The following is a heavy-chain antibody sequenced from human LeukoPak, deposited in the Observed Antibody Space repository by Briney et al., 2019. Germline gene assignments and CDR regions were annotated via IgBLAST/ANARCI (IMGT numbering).Heavy chain of an antibody. V-gene: IGHV1-18*01. CDR1: GYTFTSYG. CDR3: ARFGDIVVVPAAINFDY. CDR2: ISAYNGNT. J-gene: IGHJ4*02. Sequence: GAAVKVSCKASGYTFTSYGISWVRQAPGQGLEWMGLISAYNGNTNYAQKLQGRVTMTTDTSTSTANMEMRSLRSDDTAVYYCARFGDIVVVPAAINFDYWGQGTLVTVSS. D-gene: IGHD2-2*02.